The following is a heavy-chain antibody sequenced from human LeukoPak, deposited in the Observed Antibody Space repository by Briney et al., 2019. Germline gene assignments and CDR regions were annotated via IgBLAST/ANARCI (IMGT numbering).Heavy chain of an antibody. Sequence: GGSLRLSCAASGFTFDDYAMHWVRQAPGKGLEWVSLISWDGGSTYYADSVKGRFTISRDNSKNSLYLQMNSLRAEDTALYYCAKDSARAYYYDSSGSYYYMDVWGKGTTVTISS. CDR2: ISWDGGST. CDR1: GFTFDDYA. V-gene: IGHV3-43D*03. CDR3: AKDSARAYYYDSSGSYYYMDV. D-gene: IGHD3-22*01. J-gene: IGHJ6*03.